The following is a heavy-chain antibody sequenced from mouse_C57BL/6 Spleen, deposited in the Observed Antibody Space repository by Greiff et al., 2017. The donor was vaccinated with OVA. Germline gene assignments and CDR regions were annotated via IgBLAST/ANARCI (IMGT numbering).Heavy chain of an antibody. J-gene: IGHJ4*01. V-gene: IGHV1-55*01. CDR2: IYPGSGST. Sequence: QVQLQQPGAELVKPGASVKMSCKASGYTFTSYWITWVKQRPGQGLEWIGDIYPGSGSTNYNEKFKSKATLTVGTSSSTAYMQLSSLTSEDSAVYYCARGGANWDVGYAMDYWGQGTSVTVSS. D-gene: IGHD4-1*01. CDR1: GYTFTSYW. CDR3: ARGGANWDVGYAMDY.